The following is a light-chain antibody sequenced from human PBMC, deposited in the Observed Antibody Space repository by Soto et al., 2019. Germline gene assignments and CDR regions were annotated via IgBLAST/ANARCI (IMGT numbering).Light chain of an antibody. V-gene: IGKV3-11*01. Sequence: EIVLTQSPATLSLSPGERATLSCRASQSVSTYLAWYQQKPGQAPRLLIYDASNRATGIPARFSGSGSGTDFTLTISSLEPEDFAVYYCQQRDNWQTFGQGTKVELK. CDR2: DAS. CDR3: QQRDNWQT. CDR1: QSVSTY. J-gene: IGKJ1*01.